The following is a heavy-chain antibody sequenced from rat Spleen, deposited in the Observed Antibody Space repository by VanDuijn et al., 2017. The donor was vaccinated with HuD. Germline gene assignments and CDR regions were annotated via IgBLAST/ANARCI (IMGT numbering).Heavy chain of an antibody. CDR1: GFTFSHYG. J-gene: IGHJ2*01. D-gene: IGHD1-12*02. CDR2: LSYDGHTT. CDR3: TTDTFYDVTYYPGGFDY. Sequence: EVQLVESGGGLVQPGRSMKLTCAASGFTFSHYGMAWVRQAPTKGLEWVATLSYDGHTTYYRDSVKGRFTISRDIAKSTLYLQLDSLRSEDTATYYCTTDTFYDVTYYPGGFDYWGQGVMVTVSS. V-gene: IGHV5-29*01.